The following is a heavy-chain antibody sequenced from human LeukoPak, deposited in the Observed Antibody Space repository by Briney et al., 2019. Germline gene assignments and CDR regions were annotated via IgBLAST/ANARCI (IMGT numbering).Heavy chain of an antibody. CDR1: GFSLSTSGVG. Sequence: SGPTLVKPTQTLTLTCTFSGFSLSTSGVGVGWIRQPPGKAPEWLALIYWDDDKRYSPSLKSRLTITKDTSKNQVVLTMTNMDPVDTATYFCARRGCSSSSCYFEFWGQGTLVTVSS. CDR2: IYWDDDK. J-gene: IGHJ4*02. D-gene: IGHD2-2*01. CDR3: ARRGCSSSSCYFEF. V-gene: IGHV2-5*02.